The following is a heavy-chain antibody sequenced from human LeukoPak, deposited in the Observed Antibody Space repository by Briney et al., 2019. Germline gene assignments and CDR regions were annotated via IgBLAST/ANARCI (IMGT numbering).Heavy chain of an antibody. Sequence: GGSLRLSCAASGFTFSTYNMNWVRQAPGKGLEWLSYISSGSSTIYYADSVKGRFTISRDSSKNTLYLQMNSLRAEDTAVYYCARKYSSGWPPDYWGQGTLVTVSS. CDR1: GFTFSTYN. V-gene: IGHV3-48*01. J-gene: IGHJ4*02. D-gene: IGHD6-19*01. CDR2: ISSGSSTI. CDR3: ARKYSSGWPPDY.